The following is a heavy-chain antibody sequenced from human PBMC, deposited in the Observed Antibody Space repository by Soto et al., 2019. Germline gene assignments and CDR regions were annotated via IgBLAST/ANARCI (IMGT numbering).Heavy chain of an antibody. D-gene: IGHD3-10*01. CDR1: GFTFDDYA. CDR2: ISWNSVTI. CDR3: AKDYYGSGSSMDV. J-gene: IGHJ6*03. V-gene: IGHV3-9*01. Sequence: GGSLRLSCAASGFTFDDYAMHWVRQAPGKGLEWVSTISWNSVTIGYADSVKGRFTISRDNAKNSLYLQMNSLRAEDTALYYCAKDYYGSGSSMDVWGKGTTVTVSS.